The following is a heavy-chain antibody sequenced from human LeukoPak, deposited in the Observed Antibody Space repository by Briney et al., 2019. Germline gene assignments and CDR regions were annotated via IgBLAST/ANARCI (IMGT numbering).Heavy chain of an antibody. CDR1: GYTFTTYG. Sequence: GASLKVSCKTSGYTFTTYGISWVRQAPGHGLEWRGWISAYNGNTNYAQKLQGTVTITTDTSTSTPYMELRSLRSDDTAVYYCARVLEGILTGYRNFDYWGQGTLVTVSS. V-gene: IGHV1-18*04. J-gene: IGHJ4*02. D-gene: IGHD3-9*01. CDR3: ARVLEGILTGYRNFDY. CDR2: ISAYNGNT.